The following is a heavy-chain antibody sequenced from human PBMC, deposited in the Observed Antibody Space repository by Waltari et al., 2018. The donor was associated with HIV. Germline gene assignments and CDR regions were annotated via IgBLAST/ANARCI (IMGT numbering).Heavy chain of an antibody. J-gene: IGHJ4*02. CDR2: MSSSSTFI. CDR1: RLPFTSNS. CDR3: ARDRQGTVTKDFDY. Sequence: VQLVEAGGGLVKPGGSLRLPCAASRLPFTSNSMNWVRQAPGKGLEWVSSMSSSSTFIYYADSVKGRFTISRDNAKNSLYLQMNSLRAEDTAVYYCARDRQGTVTKDFDYWGQGTLVTVSS. V-gene: IGHV3-21*01. D-gene: IGHD4-17*01.